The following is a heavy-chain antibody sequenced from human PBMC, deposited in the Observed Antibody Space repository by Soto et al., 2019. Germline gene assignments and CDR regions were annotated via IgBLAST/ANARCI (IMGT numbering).Heavy chain of an antibody. Sequence: SETLSLTCTVSGGSISSSSYYWGWIRQPPGKGLEWIGSIYYSGSTYYNPSLKSRVTISVDTSKNQFSLKLSSVTAADTAVYYCARQRGSYYDYYYGMDVWGQGTTVTVSS. CDR3: ARQRGSYYDYYYGMDV. D-gene: IGHD1-26*01. J-gene: IGHJ6*02. V-gene: IGHV4-39*01. CDR1: GGSISSSSYY. CDR2: IYYSGST.